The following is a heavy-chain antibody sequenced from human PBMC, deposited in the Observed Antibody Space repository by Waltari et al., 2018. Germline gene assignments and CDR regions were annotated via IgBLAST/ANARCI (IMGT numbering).Heavy chain of an antibody. D-gene: IGHD6-19*01. V-gene: IGHV3-30*18. J-gene: IGHJ4*02. CDR3: AKRGPNGGWNPDY. CDR2: KSYDEGNK. Sequence: QWGRQAPGKGLDWVAVKSYDEGNKYYADSVKGRFTISRDNSKNTVYLQMSSLRTDDTAVYYCAKRGPNGGWNPDYWGQGTLVTVSS.